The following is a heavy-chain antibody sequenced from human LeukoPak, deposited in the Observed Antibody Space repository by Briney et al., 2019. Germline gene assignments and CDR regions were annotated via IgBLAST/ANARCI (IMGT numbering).Heavy chain of an antibody. CDR3: TTGTRSGVENFDY. V-gene: IGHV3-15*01. D-gene: IGHD3-10*01. CDR2: IKSKTDGGTT. CDR1: GFTFSNAW. Sequence: KTGGSLRLSCAASGFTFSNAWMSWVRQAPGKGLEWVGRIKSKTDGGTTDYAAPVKGRFTISRDDSKNTLYLQMNSLKTEDTAVYYCTTGTRSGVENFDYWGQGTLVTVSS. J-gene: IGHJ4*02.